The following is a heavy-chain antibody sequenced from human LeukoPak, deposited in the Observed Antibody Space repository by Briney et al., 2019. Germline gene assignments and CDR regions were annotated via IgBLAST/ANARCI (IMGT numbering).Heavy chain of an antibody. CDR3: ARENSGSYREFDY. Sequence: ASETLSLTCTVSGGSISSYYWTWIPQPAGKGLEWIGRIYPSGNTNYNPSLKSRVTMSVDTSKNQSSLKLSSVTAADTAVYYCARENSGSYREFDYWGQGTLVTVSS. J-gene: IGHJ4*02. CDR1: GGSISSYY. CDR2: IYPSGNT. D-gene: IGHD1-26*01. V-gene: IGHV4-4*07.